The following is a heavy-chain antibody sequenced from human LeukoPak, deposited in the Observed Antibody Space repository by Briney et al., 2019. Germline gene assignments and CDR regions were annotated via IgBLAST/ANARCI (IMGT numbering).Heavy chain of an antibody. CDR2: ISDSGDNP. CDR1: GFSFGDYA. J-gene: IGHJ4*02. D-gene: IGHD1-26*01. Sequence: GGSLRLSCAASGFSFGDYAMSWVRQAPGKGLEWVSAISDSGDNPYYADSVKGRFTISRDNSENTLSLQMYSLRAEDTAVYYCAKDRGGSYFDFDFWGRGTLVTVSS. CDR3: AKDRGGSYFDFDF. V-gene: IGHV3-23*01.